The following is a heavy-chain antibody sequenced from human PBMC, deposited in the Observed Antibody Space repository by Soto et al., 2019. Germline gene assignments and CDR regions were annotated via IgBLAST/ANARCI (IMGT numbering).Heavy chain of an antibody. D-gene: IGHD1-1*01. CDR2: ISYDGSNK. V-gene: IGHV3-30-3*01. J-gene: IGHJ6*02. CDR3: ARHKLPYGMDV. Sequence: QVQLVESGGGVVQPGRSLRLSCAASGFTFSSYTMHWVRQAPGKGLEWVAVISYDGSNKYYADSVKGRFTISRDNSKNTLYMQMNSLRAEDTAMYYCARHKLPYGMDVWGQGTTVTVSS. CDR1: GFTFSSYT.